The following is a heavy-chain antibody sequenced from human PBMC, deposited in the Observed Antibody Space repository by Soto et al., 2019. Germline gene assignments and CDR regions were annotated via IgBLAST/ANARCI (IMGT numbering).Heavy chain of an antibody. CDR2: IKQDGSEK. Sequence: GGSLRLSCAASGFTFSSYWMSWARQAPGKGLEWVANIKQDGSEKYYVDSVKGRFTISRDNAKNSLYLQMNSLRAEDTAVYYCARDHSISSWLSPTYYYYGMDVWGQGTTVTVSS. V-gene: IGHV3-7*04. CDR1: GFTFSSYW. D-gene: IGHD6-13*01. CDR3: ARDHSISSWLSPTYYYYGMDV. J-gene: IGHJ6*02.